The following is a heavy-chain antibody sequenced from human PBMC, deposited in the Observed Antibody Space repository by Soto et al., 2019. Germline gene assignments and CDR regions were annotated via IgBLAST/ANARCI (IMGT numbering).Heavy chain of an antibody. J-gene: IGHJ6*02. D-gene: IGHD3-3*02. V-gene: IGHV1-2*02. CDR2: INPQSGST. CDR3: ARDRGNMVAIFHHYYGMDV. Sequence: APVKVSCKASGDTFTANYIHWVRQAPGQGFEWMGWINPQSGSTNYPQKFQGRVTMTRDTSISTVYMELSRLKSDDTAVYYCARDRGNMVAIFHHYYGMDVWGQGTTVTVSS. CDR1: GDTFTANY.